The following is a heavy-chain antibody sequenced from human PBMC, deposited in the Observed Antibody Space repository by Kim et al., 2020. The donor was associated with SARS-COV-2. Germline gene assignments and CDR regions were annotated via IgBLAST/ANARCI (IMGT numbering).Heavy chain of an antibody. CDR3: ARGHYGLDY. D-gene: IGHD4-17*01. J-gene: IGHJ4*02. Sequence: GGSLRLSCAASGFSFSSYWISWVRQAPGKGLEWVASIKKDGSEKYYVDSVKGRFTISRDNAQNSGSLQMNNVRAEDTAVYYCARGHYGLDYWGQGTLVTVSS. CDR2: IKKDGSEK. V-gene: IGHV3-7*03. CDR1: GFSFSSYW.